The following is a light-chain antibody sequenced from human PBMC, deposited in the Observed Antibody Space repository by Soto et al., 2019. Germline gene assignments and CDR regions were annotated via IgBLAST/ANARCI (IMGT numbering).Light chain of an antibody. CDR1: QTIGGW. J-gene: IGKJ1*01. CDR3: QQYNSHWT. Sequence: DIQMTQSPSTLSASEGDRVTITCRASQTIGGWLAWYQQKPGKAPKLLIYDASSLESGVPSRFSGRGSGTEFTLTISSLQPDDFATYYCQQYNSHWTFGQGTQVEI. CDR2: DAS. V-gene: IGKV1-5*01.